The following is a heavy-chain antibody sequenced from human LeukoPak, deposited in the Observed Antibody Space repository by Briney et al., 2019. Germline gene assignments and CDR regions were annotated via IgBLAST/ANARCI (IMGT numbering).Heavy chain of an antibody. CDR2: IYYREST. CDR1: GGSISSYY. Sequence: SETLSLTCTVSGGSISSYYWSWIRQPPGKGLEWIGYIYYRESTNYNPSLKSRVTISVDTSKNQFSLKLSSVTAADTAVYYCARNSRDGSGWDYFDSWGQGTLVTVSS. D-gene: IGHD6-19*01. CDR3: ARNSRDGSGWDYFDS. V-gene: IGHV4-59*01. J-gene: IGHJ4*02.